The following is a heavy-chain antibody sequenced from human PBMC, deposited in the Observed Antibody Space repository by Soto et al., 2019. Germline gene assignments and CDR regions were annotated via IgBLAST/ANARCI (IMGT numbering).Heavy chain of an antibody. CDR2: ISSNGGST. Sequence: EVQLVESGGGLGQPGGSLRLSCAASGFTFSSYAMHWVRQAPGKGLEYVSAISSNGGSTYYANSVKGRFTISRDNSKNTLYLQMGRLRAEDMAVYYCARKGRAVSSYYVDSWGQGTLVTVSS. V-gene: IGHV3-64*01. CDR1: GFTFSSYA. CDR3: ARKGRAVSSYYVDS. D-gene: IGHD3-10*01. J-gene: IGHJ4*02.